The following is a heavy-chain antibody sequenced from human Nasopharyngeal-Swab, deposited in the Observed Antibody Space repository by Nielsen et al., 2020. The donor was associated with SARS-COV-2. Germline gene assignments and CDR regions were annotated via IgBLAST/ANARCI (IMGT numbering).Heavy chain of an antibody. J-gene: IGHJ4*02. CDR3: ARGTDIPPDY. CDR2: IFSGGNT. V-gene: IGHV4-39*07. D-gene: IGHD3-9*01. Sequence: WIPQPPGKGLEWIGNIFSGGNTYYNPSLDSRVTISLDTSKSQFSLKLSSVTAADTAVYYCARGTDIPPDYWGQGTLVTVSS.